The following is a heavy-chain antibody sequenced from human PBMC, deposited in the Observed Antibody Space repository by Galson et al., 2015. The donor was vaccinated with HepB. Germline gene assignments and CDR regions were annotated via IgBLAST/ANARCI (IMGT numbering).Heavy chain of an antibody. J-gene: IGHJ5*02. CDR3: AHRPGYDFWSGYPSSWFDP. V-gene: IGHV2-5*02. CDR1: GFSLSTSGVG. CDR2: IYWDDDK. Sequence: PALVKPTQTLTLTCTFSGFSLSTSGVGVGWIRQPPGKALEWLALIYWDDDKRYSPSLKSRLTITKDTSKNQVVLTMTNVDPVDTATYYCAHRPGYDFWSGYPSSWFDPWGQGTLVTVSS. D-gene: IGHD3-3*01.